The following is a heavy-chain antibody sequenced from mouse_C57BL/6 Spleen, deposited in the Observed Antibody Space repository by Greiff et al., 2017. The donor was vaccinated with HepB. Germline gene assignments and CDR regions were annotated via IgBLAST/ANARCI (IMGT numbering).Heavy chain of an antibody. V-gene: IGHV1-59*01. Sequence: QVQLQQPGAELVRPGTSVKLSCKASGYTFTSYWMHWVKQRPGQGLEWIGVIDPSDSYTNYNQKFKGKATLTVDTSSSTAYMQLSSLTSEDSAVYYCARGDDYDGNYYFDYWGQGTTLTVSS. CDR3: ARGDDYDGNYYFDY. J-gene: IGHJ2*01. CDR1: GYTFTSYW. D-gene: IGHD2-4*01. CDR2: IDPSDSYT.